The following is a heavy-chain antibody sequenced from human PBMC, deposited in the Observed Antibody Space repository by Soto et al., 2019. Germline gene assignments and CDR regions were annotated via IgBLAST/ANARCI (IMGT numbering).Heavy chain of an antibody. V-gene: IGHV4-59*01. J-gene: IGHJ6*02. Sequence: PSETLSLTCTVSRDSINSYHCSWIRQPPGKGLEWIGYIYYSGSTNYNPSLKSRVTISVDTSKNQFSLKLSSVTAADTAVYYCARVIKVYGDYDSHLHYYYYGMDVWGQGTTVTVSS. CDR3: ARVIKVYGDYDSHLHYYYYGMDV. CDR1: RDSINSYH. D-gene: IGHD4-17*01. CDR2: IYYSGST.